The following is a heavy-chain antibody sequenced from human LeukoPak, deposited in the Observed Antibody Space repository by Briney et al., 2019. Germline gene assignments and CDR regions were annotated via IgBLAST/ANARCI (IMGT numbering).Heavy chain of an antibody. CDR3: AKGSSGSFYSHFDY. CDR2: ISGSGDST. V-gene: IGHV3-23*01. J-gene: IGHJ4*02. CDR1: GFTFSSYD. Sequence: GGSLRLSCAASGFTFSSYDMNWVRQAPGKGLEWVSAISGSGDSTHYADSVKGRFTISRDNSKNTLYLQMNSLRAEDTAVYYCAKGSSGSFYSHFDYWGQGTLVTVSS. D-gene: IGHD3-10*01.